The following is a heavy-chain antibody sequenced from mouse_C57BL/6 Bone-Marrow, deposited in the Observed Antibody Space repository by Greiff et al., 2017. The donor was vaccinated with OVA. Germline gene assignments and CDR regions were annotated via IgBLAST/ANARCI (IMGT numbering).Heavy chain of an antibody. CDR3: ARNHYYYGSSYFDC. D-gene: IGHD1-1*01. V-gene: IGHV1-81*01. Sequence: VKLVESGAELARPGASVKLSCKASGYTFTSYGISWVKQRTGQGLEWIGAIYPRSGHTYYNVKFKSKATLTADKSSSTAYMELRSLTSVDSAVYFCARNHYYYGSSYFDCWGQGTTLTVSS. CDR1: GYTFTSYG. J-gene: IGHJ2*01. CDR2: IYPRSGHT.